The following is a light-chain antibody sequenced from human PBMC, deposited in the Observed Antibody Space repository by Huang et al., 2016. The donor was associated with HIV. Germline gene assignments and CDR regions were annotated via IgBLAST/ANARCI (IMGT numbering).Light chain of an antibody. V-gene: IGKV1-39*01. Sequence: DIQMTQSPPSLSASVGDRVTFTCRADQNITKSLNWYQQKPGKAPKLLIYTVSTLERGVPSRVSGSGSGSRFTLNIGNLQPEDFATYYCQQSFSVPRTFG. CDR3: QQSFSVPRT. CDR1: QNITKS. J-gene: IGKJ1*01. CDR2: TVS.